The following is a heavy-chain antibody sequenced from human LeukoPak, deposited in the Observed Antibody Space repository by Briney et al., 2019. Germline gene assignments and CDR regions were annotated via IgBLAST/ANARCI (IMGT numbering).Heavy chain of an antibody. CDR3: AKDPYYYDSSGYYWEGNWFDP. V-gene: IGHV3-23*01. CDR1: GFTFSSYA. J-gene: IGHJ5*02. Sequence: GGSLRLPCAASGFTFSSYAMSWVRQAPGKGLEWVSAISGSGGSTYYADSVKGRFTISRDNSKNTLYLQMNSLRAEDTAVYYCAKDPYYYDSSGYYWEGNWFDPWGQGTLVTVSS. D-gene: IGHD3-22*01. CDR2: ISGSGGST.